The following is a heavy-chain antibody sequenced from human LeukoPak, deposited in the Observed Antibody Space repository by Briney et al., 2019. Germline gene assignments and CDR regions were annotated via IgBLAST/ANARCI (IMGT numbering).Heavy chain of an antibody. CDR2: IYYSGST. V-gene: IGHV4-39*01. J-gene: IGHJ5*02. CDR1: GGSISSSSYY. Sequence: SETLSLTCTVSGGSISSSSYYWGWIRQPPGKGLEWIGSIYYSGSTYYNPSLKSRVTISVDTSKNQFSLKLSSVTAADTAVYYCARVSGSYLRRNWFDPWGQGTLVTVSS. CDR3: ARVSGSYLRRNWFDP. D-gene: IGHD1-26*01.